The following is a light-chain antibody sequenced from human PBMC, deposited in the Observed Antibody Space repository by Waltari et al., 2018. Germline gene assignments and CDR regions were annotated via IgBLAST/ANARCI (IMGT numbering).Light chain of an antibody. CDR1: KYISNW. V-gene: IGKV1-5*03. Sequence: DIEMTQSPSTLSASVGDRVTISCRTSKYISNWLAWYQQKPGKPPKILISGASTLHSGVPSRFSGSGSGTEFTLTINALQPDDFATYYCLLYTTYSRTFGQGTRVEI. CDR3: LLYTTYSRT. CDR2: GAS. J-gene: IGKJ1*01.